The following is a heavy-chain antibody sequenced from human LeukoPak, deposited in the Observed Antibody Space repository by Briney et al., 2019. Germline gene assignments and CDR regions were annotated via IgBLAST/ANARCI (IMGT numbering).Heavy chain of an antibody. J-gene: IGHJ3*02. CDR1: GGSISSGGYS. V-gene: IGHV4-30-2*01. CDR3: ARVCGGDCYRAFDI. D-gene: IGHD2-21*02. Sequence: NPSETLSLTCAVSGGSISSGGYSWSWIRQPPGKGLEWMGYIYHSGSTYYNPSLKSRVTISVDRSKNQFSLKLSSVTAADTAVYYCARVCGGDCYRAFDIWGQGTMVTVSS. CDR2: IYHSGST.